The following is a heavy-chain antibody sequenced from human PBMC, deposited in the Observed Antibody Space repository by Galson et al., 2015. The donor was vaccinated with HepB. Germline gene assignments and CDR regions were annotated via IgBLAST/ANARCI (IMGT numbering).Heavy chain of an antibody. CDR2: IYPGDSDT. Sequence: QSGAEVKKPGESLKISCETSGYSFTGYWIGWVRQMPGKGLEWMGIIYPGDSDTSYSPSFQGQVTMSIDKSISTAYLPWSSLKASDTAIYYCARNGYCSDGACYGFDFWGQGTLVTVSS. V-gene: IGHV5-51*03. CDR3: ARNGYCSDGACYGFDF. CDR1: GYSFTGYW. D-gene: IGHD2-15*01. J-gene: IGHJ4*02.